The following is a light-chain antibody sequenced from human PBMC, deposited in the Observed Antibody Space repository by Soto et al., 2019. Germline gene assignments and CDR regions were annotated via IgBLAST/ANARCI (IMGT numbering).Light chain of an antibody. V-gene: IGLV2-11*01. CDR1: SSDVGAYDQ. J-gene: IGLJ2*01. CDR3: CSSAGTYTFVV. Sequence: QSVLTQPHSVSGSPGQSVAISCTGTSSDVGAYDQVSWYQQHPGKAPKLMIYDVTKRPSGVPDRFSGSKSGNTASLTISGLQADDEADYYCCSSAGTYTFVVFGGGTKLTVL. CDR2: DVT.